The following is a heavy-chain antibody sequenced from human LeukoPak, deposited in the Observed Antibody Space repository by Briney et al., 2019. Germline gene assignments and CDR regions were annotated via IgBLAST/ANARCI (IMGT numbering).Heavy chain of an antibody. J-gene: IGHJ3*02. CDR1: GASIRNYY. CDR3: ATQGTGTPDTFDI. Sequence: SETLSLTCTVSGASIRNYYWSWIRQPPGKALEWIGYAYYTGTTNYNPSLRSRVTMSVDTSKNLFSMKLRSVTDADTAVYYCATQGTGTPDTFDIWGQGTMVTVSS. V-gene: IGHV4-59*01. CDR2: AYYTGTT. D-gene: IGHD3-10*01.